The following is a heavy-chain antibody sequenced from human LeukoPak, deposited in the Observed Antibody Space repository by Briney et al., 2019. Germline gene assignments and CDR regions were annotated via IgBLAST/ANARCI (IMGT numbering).Heavy chain of an antibody. CDR2: INRDGSGK. V-gene: IGHV3-7*01. CDR3: ARVEYTGNGNLY. D-gene: IGHD2-8*02. J-gene: IGHJ4*02. Sequence: GGSLRLSCAGSGLTSINYWMTWIRQVPGKGLEWVANINRDGSGKFYLPSVRGRFTISKDDAEDSLYLQMDSLRPEDTAIYYCARVEYTGNGNLYWGQGTLVTVSS. CDR1: GLTSINYW.